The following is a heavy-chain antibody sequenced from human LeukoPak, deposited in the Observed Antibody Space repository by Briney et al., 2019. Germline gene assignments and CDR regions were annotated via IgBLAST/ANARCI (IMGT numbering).Heavy chain of an antibody. D-gene: IGHD3-10*01. CDR3: ARSGKLEAAFDI. Sequence: PSETLSLTCTVSGGSISSGSYYWSWIRQPAGKGLEWIGRIYTSGSTNYNPSLKSRVTISVDTSKNQFSLKLSSVTAADTAVYYCARSGKLEAAFDIWGQGTMVTVSS. J-gene: IGHJ3*02. CDR2: IYTSGST. CDR1: GGSISSGSYY. V-gene: IGHV4-61*02.